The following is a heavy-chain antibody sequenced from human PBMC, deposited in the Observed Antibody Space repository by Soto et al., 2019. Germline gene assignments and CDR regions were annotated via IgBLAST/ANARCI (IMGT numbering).Heavy chain of an antibody. CDR3: ARGDATKIIVTTYYGLDV. D-gene: IGHD3-22*01. CDR1: GGSFSNYG. CDR2: IIPVFGTP. J-gene: IGHJ6*02. V-gene: IGHV1-69*12. Sequence: QVQVVQSGAEVKKPGSSVKVSCKASGGSFSNYGISWVRQAPGQGLEWMGGIIPVFGTPHYAQKFQDRVTITADESTSTVYMEVSRLTSEDTAVYYCARGDATKIIVTTYYGLDVWGQGTTVTVSS.